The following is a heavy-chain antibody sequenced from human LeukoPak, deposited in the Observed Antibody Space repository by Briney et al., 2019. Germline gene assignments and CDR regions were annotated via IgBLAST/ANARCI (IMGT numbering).Heavy chain of an antibody. CDR3: ARVYYDSSGYPEIYYYYYTDV. D-gene: IGHD3-22*01. J-gene: IGHJ6*03. CDR2: IYYSGST. Sequence: SETLSLTCTVSGGSISSYYWSWIRQPPGKGLEWIGYIYYSGSTNYNPSLKSRVTISVDTSKNQFSLKLSSVTAADTAVYYCARVYYDSSGYPEIYYYYYTDVWGKGTTVTVSS. CDR1: GGSISSYY. V-gene: IGHV4-59*01.